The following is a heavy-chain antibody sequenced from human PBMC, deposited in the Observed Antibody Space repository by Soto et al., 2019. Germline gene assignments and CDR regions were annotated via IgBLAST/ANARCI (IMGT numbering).Heavy chain of an antibody. V-gene: IGHV3-23*01. CDR1: GFTFSSYA. Sequence: EVQLLESGGGLLQPGGSLRLSCAASGFTFSSYAMSWVRQAPGKGLEWVSAIGASGAGTYYADSVKGRFTISRDNSKNTLYLQMNSLRAEDTAVYYCARDSGDPYHPYFDYWGQGTLVTVSS. J-gene: IGHJ4*02. D-gene: IGHD7-27*01. CDR2: IGASGAGT. CDR3: ARDSGDPYHPYFDY.